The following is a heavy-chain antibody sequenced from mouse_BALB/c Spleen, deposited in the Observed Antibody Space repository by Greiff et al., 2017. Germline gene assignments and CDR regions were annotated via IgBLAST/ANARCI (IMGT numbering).Heavy chain of an antibody. CDR3: ARDGDGNSWFAY. V-gene: IGHV5-6-3*01. CDR2: INSNGGST. CDR1: GFTFSSYG. D-gene: IGHD2-1*01. Sequence: EVKLMESGGGLVQPGGSLKLSCAASGFTFSSYGMSWVRQTPDKRLELVATINSNGGSTYYPDSVKGRFTISRDNAKNTLYLQMSSLKSEDTAMYYCARDGDGNSWFAYWGQGTLVTVSA. J-gene: IGHJ3*01.